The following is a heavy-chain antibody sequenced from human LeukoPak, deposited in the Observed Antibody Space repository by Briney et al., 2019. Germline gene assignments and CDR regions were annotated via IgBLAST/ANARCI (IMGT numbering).Heavy chain of an antibody. CDR3: SQDGGRSTHY. J-gene: IGHJ4*02. V-gene: IGHV1-69*04. CDR2: IVPILGIA. Sequence: SVKVSCKASGGTFSSYAISWVRQAPGQGLEWMGRIVPILGIANYAQKFQGRVTITADKSTSTAYMELSSLRSEDTAAYYCSQDGGRSTHYWGQGTLVTVSS. CDR1: GGTFSSYA. D-gene: IGHD3-16*01.